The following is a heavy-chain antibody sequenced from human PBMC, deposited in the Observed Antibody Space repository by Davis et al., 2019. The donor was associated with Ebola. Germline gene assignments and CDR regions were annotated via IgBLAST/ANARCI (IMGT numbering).Heavy chain of an antibody. CDR2: IDPSDSYT. D-gene: IGHD5-24*01. J-gene: IGHJ4*02. CDR1: GYSFTSYW. Sequence: GGSLRLSCQGSGYSFTSYWISWVRQLPGKGLEWMGRIDPSDSYTNYSPSFQGQVTISADKSISTAYLQWSSLKASDTAMYYCARGTDGYNPGGYFDSWGQGTLVTVSP. V-gene: IGHV5-10-1*04. CDR3: ARGTDGYNPGGYFDS.